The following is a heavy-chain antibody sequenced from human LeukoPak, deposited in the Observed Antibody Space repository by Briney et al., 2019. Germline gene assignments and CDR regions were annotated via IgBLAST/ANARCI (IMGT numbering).Heavy chain of an antibody. Sequence: GGSLRLSCAVSGFTFIAYAMHWVRQAPGKGLEWVAVISHDGSNEKYADSVKGRFTISRDNSKNSLYLQVNSLRAEDTAVYYCARLNYDFWSGVWEGYYMDVWGKGTTVTVSS. D-gene: IGHD3-3*01. V-gene: IGHV3-30-3*01. J-gene: IGHJ6*03. CDR2: ISHDGSNE. CDR3: ARLNYDFWSGVWEGYYMDV. CDR1: GFTFIAYA.